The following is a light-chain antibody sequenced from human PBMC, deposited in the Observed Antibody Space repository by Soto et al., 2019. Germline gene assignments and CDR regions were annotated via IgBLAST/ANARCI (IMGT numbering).Light chain of an antibody. CDR2: DVS. CDR3: HQRRTSLFT. V-gene: IGKV3-11*01. J-gene: IGKJ3*01. CDR1: QSVNNY. Sequence: EIVLTQSPATLSLSPGERATLSCRASQSVNNYLSWYQQKPGQAPRLLIYDVSNRATGIPARFSGSGSGTAFALTISSLEPEEFAVYYCHQRRTSLFTFGPGSKVHI.